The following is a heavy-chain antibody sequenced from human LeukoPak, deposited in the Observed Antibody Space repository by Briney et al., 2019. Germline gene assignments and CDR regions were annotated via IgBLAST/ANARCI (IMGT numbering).Heavy chain of an antibody. V-gene: IGHV4-4*07. CDR3: ARVEYYYDSSGYQRGSYYFDY. Sequence: SETLSLTRTVSGGSISSYYWSWIRQPAGKGLEWIGRIYTSGSTNYNPSLKSRVTISVDTSKNQFSLKLSSVTAADTAVYYCARVEYYYDSSGYQRGSYYFDYWGQGTLVTVSS. D-gene: IGHD3-22*01. CDR2: IYTSGST. CDR1: GGSISSYY. J-gene: IGHJ4*02.